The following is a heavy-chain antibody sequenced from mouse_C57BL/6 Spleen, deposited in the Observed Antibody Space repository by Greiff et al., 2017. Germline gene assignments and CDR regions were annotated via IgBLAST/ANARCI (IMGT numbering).Heavy chain of an antibody. Sequence: EVQRVESGGGLVQPGGSLSLSCAASGFTFTDYYMSWVRQPPGKALEWLGFIRNKANGYTTEYSASVKGRFTISRDNSQSILYLQMNALRAEDSATYYCARSRITTAFDYWGQGTTLTVSS. V-gene: IGHV7-3*01. D-gene: IGHD1-2*01. CDR3: ARSRITTAFDY. J-gene: IGHJ2*01. CDR1: GFTFTDYY. CDR2: IRNKANGYTT.